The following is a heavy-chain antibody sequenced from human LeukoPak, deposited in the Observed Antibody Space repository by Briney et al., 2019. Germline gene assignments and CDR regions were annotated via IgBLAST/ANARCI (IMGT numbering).Heavy chain of an antibody. Sequence: ASVKVSCKASGYTFTNYGISWVRQAPGQGLEWMGWISAYNGNTNYAQKLQGRVTMTTDTSTSTAYMELRSLRSDDTAVYYCARAGPPGRYCSSTSCYRWFDPWGQGTLVTVSS. V-gene: IGHV1-18*01. D-gene: IGHD2-2*01. CDR2: ISAYNGNT. CDR1: GYTFTNYG. CDR3: ARAGPPGRYCSSTSCYRWFDP. J-gene: IGHJ5*02.